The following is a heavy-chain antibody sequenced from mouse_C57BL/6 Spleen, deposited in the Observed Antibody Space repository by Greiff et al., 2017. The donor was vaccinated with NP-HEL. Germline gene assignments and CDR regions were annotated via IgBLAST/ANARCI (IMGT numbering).Heavy chain of an antibody. J-gene: IGHJ4*01. V-gene: IGHV5-4*01. CDR3: ARDQDYDLYYAMDY. CDR2: ISDGGSYT. Sequence: DVMLVESGGGLVKPGGSLKLSCAASGFTFSSYAMSWVRQTPEKRLEWVATISDGGSYTYYPDNVKGRFTISRDNAKNNLYLQMSNLKSEDTAMYYCARDQDYDLYYAMDYWGQGTSVTVSS. CDR1: GFTFSSYA. D-gene: IGHD2-4*01.